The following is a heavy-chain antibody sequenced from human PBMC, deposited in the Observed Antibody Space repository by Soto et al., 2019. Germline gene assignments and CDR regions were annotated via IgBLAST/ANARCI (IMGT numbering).Heavy chain of an antibody. CDR1: GGSIRTYY. Sequence: QLQLQESGPGLVKPSETLSLTCTVSGGSIRTYYWNWIRQPPGKGLEWIGEIYYSGRTNYNPSLKSRVAISVDMSKNQFSLNLSSVTPADTAVYYCARGRGYSGQRRGWFDPWGQGTLVTVSS. CDR2: IYYSGRT. J-gene: IGHJ5*02. D-gene: IGHD5-12*01. CDR3: ARGRGYSGQRRGWFDP. V-gene: IGHV4-59*01.